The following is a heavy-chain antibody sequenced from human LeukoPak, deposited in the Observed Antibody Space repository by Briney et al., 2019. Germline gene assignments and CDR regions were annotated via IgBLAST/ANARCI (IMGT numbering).Heavy chain of an antibody. D-gene: IGHD3-3*01. CDR1: GGSFSGYY. Sequence: SETLSLTCAVYGGSFSGYYWSWIRQPPGEGLEWIGEINNSGSTNYNPSLKSRVTISVDTSKNQFSLKLSSVTAADTAVYYCARGPNYDEYGMDVWGKGTTVTVSS. J-gene: IGHJ6*04. CDR2: INNSGST. CDR3: ARGPNYDEYGMDV. V-gene: IGHV4-34*01.